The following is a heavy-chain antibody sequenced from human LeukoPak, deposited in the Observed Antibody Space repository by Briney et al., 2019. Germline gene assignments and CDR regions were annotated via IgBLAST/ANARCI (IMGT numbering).Heavy chain of an antibody. J-gene: IGHJ4*02. CDR3: ATDLTFRYGSGTMRDY. CDR1: GFTFSSYG. V-gene: IGHV3-30*19. CDR2: IWYDGSNK. Sequence: GRSLRLSCAASGFTFSSYGMHWVRQAPGKGLEWVAVIWYDGSNKYYADSVKGRFTISRDNSKNTLYLQMNSLRAEDTAVYYCATDLTFRYGSGTMRDYWGQGTLVTVSS. D-gene: IGHD3-10*01.